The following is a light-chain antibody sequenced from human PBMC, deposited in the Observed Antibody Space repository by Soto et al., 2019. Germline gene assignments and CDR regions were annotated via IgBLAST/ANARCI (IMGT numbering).Light chain of an antibody. CDR1: SSNIGSNT. V-gene: IGLV1-44*01. J-gene: IGLJ2*01. CDR2: NND. Sequence: QSVLTQPPSASGTPGQRVTISCSGSSSNIGSNTVNWYQQLPGTAPKLLIYNNDQRPSGVPDRFSGSKSGTSASLAITGLQYQDEADYYCAAWDDNLNAVVFGGGTKLTVL. CDR3: AAWDDNLNAVV.